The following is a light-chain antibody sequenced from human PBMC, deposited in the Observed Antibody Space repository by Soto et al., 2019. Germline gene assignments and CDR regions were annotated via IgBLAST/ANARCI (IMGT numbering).Light chain of an antibody. V-gene: IGKV3-20*01. CDR3: QQYDNPPRT. J-gene: IGKJ1*01. CDR2: GAS. Sequence: DIVMTQSPGSLSLSPGDRATLSCRASQSINSNYLAWYQQKPDQRPRVLIYGASSMATGVPHRFSGSGSGTDFTLTISSLQPEDFATYYCQQYDNPPRTFGQGTKVEI. CDR1: QSINSNY.